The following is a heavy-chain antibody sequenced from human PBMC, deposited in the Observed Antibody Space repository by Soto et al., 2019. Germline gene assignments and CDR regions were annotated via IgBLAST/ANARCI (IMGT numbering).Heavy chain of an antibody. CDR1: GFTFSSYS. Sequence: EVQLVESGGGLVKPGGSLRLSCAASGFTFSSYSMNWVRQAPGKGLEWVSSISSSSSYIYYADSVKGRFTISRDNAKNSLYLQMNSLRAEDTAVYYGASALISIAVAGTANFQHWGQGTLVTVSS. J-gene: IGHJ1*01. V-gene: IGHV3-21*01. D-gene: IGHD6-19*01. CDR3: ASALISIAVAGTANFQH. CDR2: ISSSSSYI.